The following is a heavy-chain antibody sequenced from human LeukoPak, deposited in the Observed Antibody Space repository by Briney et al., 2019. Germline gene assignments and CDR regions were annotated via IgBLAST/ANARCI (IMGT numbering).Heavy chain of an antibody. J-gene: IGHJ4*02. CDR1: GYTFTSHH. V-gene: IGHV1-46*01. Sequence: ASVKVSCKASGYTFTSHHVHWVRQAPGQGLEWMGIINPSGGSTNYARKLQGRVTMTRDMSTNTVYMELSSLRSEDTAVYYCATDLPSTMVRRARPLDYWGQGTLVTVSS. CDR2: INPSGGST. CDR3: ATDLPSTMVRRARPLDY. D-gene: IGHD3-10*01.